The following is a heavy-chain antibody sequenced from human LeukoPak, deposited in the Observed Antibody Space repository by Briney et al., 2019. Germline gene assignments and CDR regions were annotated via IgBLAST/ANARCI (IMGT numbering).Heavy chain of an antibody. CDR1: GYTFTSYA. CDR3: ARDYRSYGDYSPEVWFDP. D-gene: IGHD4-17*01. Sequence: ASVKVSCKASGYTFTSYAMNWVRQPPGQGHEWMGWINTNTGNPTYAQGFTGRFVFSLDTSVSTAYLQISSLNAEDTAVYYCARDYRSYGDYSPEVWFDPWGQGTLVTVSS. CDR2: INTNTGNP. V-gene: IGHV7-4-1*02. J-gene: IGHJ5*02.